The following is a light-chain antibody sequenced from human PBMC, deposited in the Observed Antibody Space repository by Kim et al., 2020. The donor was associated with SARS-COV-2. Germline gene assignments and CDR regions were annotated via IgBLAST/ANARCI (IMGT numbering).Light chain of an antibody. CDR2: DVS. CDR1: SSDVGVYNF. V-gene: IGLV2-14*01. CDR3: SSYTSSSTWV. Sequence: GQPITISCTGTSSDVGVYNFVSWYQHHPGKAPKLMIYDVSNRPSGVSNRFSGSKSGNTASLTISGLQAEDEADYYCSSYTSSSTWVFGGGTKLTVL. J-gene: IGLJ3*02.